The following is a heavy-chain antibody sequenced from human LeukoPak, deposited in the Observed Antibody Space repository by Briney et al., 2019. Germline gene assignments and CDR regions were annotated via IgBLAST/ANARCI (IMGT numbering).Heavy chain of an antibody. V-gene: IGHV3-21*01. D-gene: IGHD3-3*01. CDR1: GFTFSSYS. CDR2: VSSSSSYI. J-gene: IGHJ3*02. CDR3: ARIMLEWFLDAFDI. Sequence: GGSLRLSCAASGFTFSSYSMNWVRQAPGKGLEWVSSVSSSSSYIYYADSVKGRFTISRDNAKNSLYLQMNSLRAEDTAVYYCARIMLEWFLDAFDIWGQGTMVTVSS.